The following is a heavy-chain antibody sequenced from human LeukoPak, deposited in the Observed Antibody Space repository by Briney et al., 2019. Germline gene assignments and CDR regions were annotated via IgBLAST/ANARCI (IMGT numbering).Heavy chain of an antibody. Sequence: PGGSLRHSRAASGFPLTFAMSWVRQAPGKGLEWISYISGSSSGSTSITQYADSVKGRFTISRDNAKNSLHLQMDSLSAEDTAVYYCARDFWSGYYTEDWGQGALVIVSS. V-gene: IGHV3-48*04. D-gene: IGHD3-3*01. CDR2: ISGSSSGSTSIT. CDR3: ARDFWSGYYTED. CDR1: GFPLTFA. J-gene: IGHJ4*02.